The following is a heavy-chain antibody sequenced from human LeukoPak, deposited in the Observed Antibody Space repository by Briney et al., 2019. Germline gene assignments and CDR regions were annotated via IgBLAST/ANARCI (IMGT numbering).Heavy chain of an antibody. V-gene: IGHV1-2*02. CDR2: INPKSGGT. Sequence: ASVKVSCKASGYTFTSYGISWVRQAPGQGLEWMGWINPKSGGTNYAQQFQGRVTMTRDTSISTAYMELSRLRSDDTAVYYCARDISPLGTPVFDYWGQGTLVTVSS. J-gene: IGHJ4*02. CDR1: GYTFTSYG. D-gene: IGHD3-3*02. CDR3: ARDISPLGTPVFDY.